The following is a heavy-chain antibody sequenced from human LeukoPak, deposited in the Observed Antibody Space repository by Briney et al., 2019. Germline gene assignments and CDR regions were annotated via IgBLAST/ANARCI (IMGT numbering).Heavy chain of an antibody. CDR1: GGSISSGSYY. CDR2: ITYSGST. V-gene: IGHV4-39*01. Sequence: PSETLSLTCTVYGGSISSGSYYWDWPRQPPGKGLEWIGQITYSGSTYYHPSLQSRVPISVATSKTQFSLKLRSVTAADTAVYYCARKDYTNERFDPGGQGTLVTLPS. J-gene: IGHJ5*02. CDR3: ARKDYTNERFDP. D-gene: IGHD4-11*01.